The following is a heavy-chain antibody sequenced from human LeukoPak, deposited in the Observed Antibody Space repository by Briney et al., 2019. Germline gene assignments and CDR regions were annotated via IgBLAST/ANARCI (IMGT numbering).Heavy chain of an antibody. Sequence: SVKVSCKASGGTFSSYAISWVRQAPGQGLEWMGGIIPIFGTANYAQKFQGRVTITADESTSTAYMELSSLRSEDTAVYYCASGIGDYGDYRRPYFDYWGQGTLVTVSS. CDR3: ASGIGDYGDYRRPYFDY. V-gene: IGHV1-69*13. D-gene: IGHD4-17*01. J-gene: IGHJ4*02. CDR1: GGTFSSYA. CDR2: IIPIFGTA.